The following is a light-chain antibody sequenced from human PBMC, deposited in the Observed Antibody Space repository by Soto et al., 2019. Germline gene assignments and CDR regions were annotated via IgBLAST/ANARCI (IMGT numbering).Light chain of an antibody. CDR3: QQYNNWPPIT. CDR1: QSVISS. Sequence: PGERATLSCRASQSVISSYLAWYQQKPGQAPRLLMYGASSRATGIPDRFSGSGSGTEFTLTISSLQSEDFAVYYCQQYNNWPPITFGQGTRLEIK. J-gene: IGKJ5*01. V-gene: IGKV3D-15*01. CDR2: GAS.